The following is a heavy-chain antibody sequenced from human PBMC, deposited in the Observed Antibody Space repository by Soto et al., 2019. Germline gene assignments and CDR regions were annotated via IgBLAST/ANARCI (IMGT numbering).Heavy chain of an antibody. CDR2: INAGNGNT. CDR3: ASHFTGVLVLGASPPGGDNYGWDV. Sequence: ASVKVSCKASGYTFTSYAMHWVRQAPGQRLEWMGWINAGNGNTKYSQKFQGRVTITADKSTSTAYMELSSLTSDDTAVYYCASHFTGVLVLGASPPGGDNYGWDVWGQGTTVTVSS. J-gene: IGHJ6*02. V-gene: IGHV1-3*01. D-gene: IGHD2-15*01. CDR1: GYTFTSYA.